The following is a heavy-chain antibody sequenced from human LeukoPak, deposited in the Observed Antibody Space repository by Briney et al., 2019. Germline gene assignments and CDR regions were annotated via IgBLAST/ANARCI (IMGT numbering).Heavy chain of an antibody. CDR2: INHSGST. Sequence: SETLSLTCAVYGGSFSGYYWSWIRQPPGKGLEWIGEINHSGSTNYNPSLKSRVTISVDTSKNQFSLKLSSVTAADTAVYYCARGLAGAKPEHHWGQGTLVTVSS. V-gene: IGHV4-34*01. CDR3: ARGLAGAKPEHH. J-gene: IGHJ5*02. D-gene: IGHD1-26*01. CDR1: GGSFSGYY.